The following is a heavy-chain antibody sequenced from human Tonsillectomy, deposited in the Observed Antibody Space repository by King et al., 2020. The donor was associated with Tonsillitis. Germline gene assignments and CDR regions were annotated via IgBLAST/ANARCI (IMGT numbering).Heavy chain of an antibody. Sequence: VQLVESGGGLVQPGGSLRLSCAASGFTFSSYAMSWVRQAPGKGLEWVSASSGSGGSTYYADSVKGRFTISRDNSKNTLYLQMNSLRAEDTAVYYCAKDHAYYGSGSYGTFDYWGQGTLVTVSS. CDR3: AKDHAYYGSGSYGTFDY. CDR2: SSGSGGST. CDR1: GFTFSSYA. V-gene: IGHV3-23*04. J-gene: IGHJ4*02. D-gene: IGHD3-10*01.